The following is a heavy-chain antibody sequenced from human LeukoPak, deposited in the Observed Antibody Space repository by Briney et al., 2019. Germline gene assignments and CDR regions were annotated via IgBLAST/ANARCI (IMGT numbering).Heavy chain of an antibody. V-gene: IGHV3-30*18. Sequence: GRSLRLSCAASGFTFSSYGMHWVRQAPGKGLEWVAVISYDGSNKYYADSVKGRFTISRDNSKNTLYLQINSLRAEDTAVYYCAKDGITMVRGVIIKRRGNYFDYWGQGTLVTVSS. CDR2: ISYDGSNK. CDR1: GFTFSSYG. D-gene: IGHD3-10*01. J-gene: IGHJ4*02. CDR3: AKDGITMVRGVIIKRRGNYFDY.